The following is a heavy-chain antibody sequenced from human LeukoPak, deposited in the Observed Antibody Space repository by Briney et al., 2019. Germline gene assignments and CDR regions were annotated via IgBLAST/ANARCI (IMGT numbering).Heavy chain of an antibody. J-gene: IGHJ4*02. CDR1: GFTYSPYW. Sequence: GGSLSLSCAASGFTYSPYWMRWLRHAPGKAREGVANIKQDEREKYYVDSVTGRFTISKDNATNSLYMQMNSLRAEDTDVYYCARDHLWGSDNWGQGTLVTVSS. CDR3: ARDHLWGSDN. CDR2: IKQDEREK. V-gene: IGHV3-7*01. D-gene: IGHD3-16*01.